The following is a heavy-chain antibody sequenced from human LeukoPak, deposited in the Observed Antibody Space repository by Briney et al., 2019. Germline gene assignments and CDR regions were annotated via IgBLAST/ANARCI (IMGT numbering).Heavy chain of an antibody. CDR1: GFTFSTYA. CDR2: IFGNGGGI. Sequence: GGPLRLSCAASGFTFSTYAMNWVRQAPGKGREGVSVIFGNGGGIDYAESVKGRFTISRDNSKNTLYLQMNSLRAEDTAVYYCAKSMGYQLLYRGLYAFDIWGQGTMVTVSS. V-gene: IGHV3-23*01. CDR3: AKSMGYQLLYRGLYAFDI. D-gene: IGHD2-2*02. J-gene: IGHJ3*02.